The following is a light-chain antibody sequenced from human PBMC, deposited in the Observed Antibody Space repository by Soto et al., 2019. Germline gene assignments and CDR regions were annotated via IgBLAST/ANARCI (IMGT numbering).Light chain of an antibody. CDR2: GAS. CDR1: QSVSSN. V-gene: IGKV3-15*01. CDR3: QQYTNWPQT. Sequence: EIVMTQSPATLSVSPGERATLSCRASQSVSSNLAWYQQKPGQAPRLLIYGASTRATGIPARFSGSGSGTELTLTIRSLQSEDLAVYYCQQYTNWPQTFGQGTKGAIK. J-gene: IGKJ1*01.